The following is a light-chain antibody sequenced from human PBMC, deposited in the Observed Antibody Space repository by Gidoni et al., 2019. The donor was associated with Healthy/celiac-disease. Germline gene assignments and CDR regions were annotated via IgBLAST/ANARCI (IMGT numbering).Light chain of an antibody. V-gene: IGKV2-28*01. Sequence: DIVMTQSPLSLLVTPGEPASISCRTIQSLLHSNGYNYLDWYLQKPGQSPQLLIYLGSNRATGVPDRFSGSGSGTDFTLKISRVEAEDVGVYYCMQALQTPWTFGQGTKVEIK. CDR1: QSLLHSNGYNY. J-gene: IGKJ1*01. CDR2: LGS. CDR3: MQALQTPWT.